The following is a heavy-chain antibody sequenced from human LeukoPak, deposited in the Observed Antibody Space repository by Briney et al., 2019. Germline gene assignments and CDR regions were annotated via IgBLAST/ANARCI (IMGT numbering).Heavy chain of an antibody. CDR2: IYYSGST. CDR1: GGSISSYY. J-gene: IGHJ4*02. D-gene: IGHD3-22*01. CDR3: ARASVNGYDYSGVDH. V-gene: IGHV4-59*08. Sequence: SETLTLSCTVSGGSISSYYWSWIRQPPGKGLEWIGYIYYSGSTNYNPSLKSRVTISVDTSKNQSSLKLSSVTAADTAVYYCARASVNGYDYSGVDHWGQGTQVTVSS.